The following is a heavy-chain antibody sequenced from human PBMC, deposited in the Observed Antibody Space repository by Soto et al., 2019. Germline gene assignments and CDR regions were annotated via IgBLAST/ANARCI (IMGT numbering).Heavy chain of an antibody. V-gene: IGHV3-7*01. CDR3: VRGCGRSSCPYYLDV. CDR2: IKQDGSDK. Sequence: EVQLVESGGGLVQPGGSLRLSCVASGFTFSTYSMSWVRLVPGTGLEWVATIKQDGSDKYYVDSAKGRFTVSRDNAKNSLDLQMNSLRGDDTAVYHCVRGCGRSSCPYYLDVWGKGTTVTVSS. CDR1: GFTFSTYS. D-gene: IGHD2-2*01. J-gene: IGHJ6*03.